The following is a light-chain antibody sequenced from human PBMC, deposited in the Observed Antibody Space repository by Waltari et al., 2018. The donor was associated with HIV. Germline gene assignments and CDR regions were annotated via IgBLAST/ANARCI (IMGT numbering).Light chain of an antibody. Sequence: DIQMTQSPSSLSASVGDRVTITCRASQSISSYLNWYQHKPGKAPKLLIYAASSLQSGVPSRFSGSGSGTDFTLTISSLQPEDFATYYCQQSYSTPIFTFGPGTKVDIK. CDR3: QQSYSTPIFT. J-gene: IGKJ3*01. CDR1: QSISSY. V-gene: IGKV1-39*01. CDR2: AAS.